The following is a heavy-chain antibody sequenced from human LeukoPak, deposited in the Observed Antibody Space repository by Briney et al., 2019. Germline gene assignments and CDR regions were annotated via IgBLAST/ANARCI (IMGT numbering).Heavy chain of an antibody. V-gene: IGHV1-8*03. D-gene: IGHD6-6*01. CDR2: MNPNSGNT. J-gene: IGHJ3*02. Sequence: ASVKVSCKASGYTFTSYDINWVRQATGQGLEWMGWMNPNSGNTGYAQKFQGRVTITRNTSISTAYMELSSLRSEDTAVYYCARGSIAALAFDIWGQGTMVTVSS. CDR1: GYTFTSYD. CDR3: ARGSIAALAFDI.